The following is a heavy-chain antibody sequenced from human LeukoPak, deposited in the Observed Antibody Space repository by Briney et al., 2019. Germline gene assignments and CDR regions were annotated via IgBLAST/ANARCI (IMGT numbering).Heavy chain of an antibody. Sequence: PGGSLRLSCAASGFTFSSYWMHWVRQAPGKGLVGVSRINSDGRSTNYADSVKGRFTISRDNAKNTLYLQMNSLRAEDTAVYYCARENYYGSGSYYLDYWGQGTLVTVSS. CDR3: ARENYYGSGSYYLDY. D-gene: IGHD3-10*01. J-gene: IGHJ4*02. CDR2: INSDGRST. V-gene: IGHV3-74*01. CDR1: GFTFSSYW.